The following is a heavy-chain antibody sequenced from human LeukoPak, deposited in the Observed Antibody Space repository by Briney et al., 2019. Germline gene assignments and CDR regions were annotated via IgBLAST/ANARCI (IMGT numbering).Heavy chain of an antibody. V-gene: IGHV3-23*01. Sequence: PGGSLRLSCAASGFTFSSYAMSWVRQAPGKGLEWVSAISGSGGSTYYADSVKGRFTISRDNSKNTLYLQMNSLRAEDTAVYYCAKGPRGSGYGGHPPYYFDYWGQGTLVTVSS. CDR3: AKGPRGSGYGGHPPYYFDY. J-gene: IGHJ4*02. D-gene: IGHD5-12*01. CDR1: GFTFSSYA. CDR2: ISGSGGST.